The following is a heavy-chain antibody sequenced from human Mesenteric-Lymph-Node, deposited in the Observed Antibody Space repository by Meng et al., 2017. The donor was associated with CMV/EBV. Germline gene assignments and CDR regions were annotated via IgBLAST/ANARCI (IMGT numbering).Heavy chain of an antibody. J-gene: IGHJ6*02. V-gene: IGHV3-66*02. CDR2: IYSGGST. CDR1: GFTVSSNY. Sequence: GESLKISCAASGFTVSSNYMSWVRQAPGKGLEWVSVIYSGGSTYYADSVKGRFTISRDNSKNTLYLQMNSLRAEDTAVYYCARVDTGWYYYGMDVWGQGTTVTVSS. CDR3: ARVDTGWYYYGMDV. D-gene: IGHD6-19*01.